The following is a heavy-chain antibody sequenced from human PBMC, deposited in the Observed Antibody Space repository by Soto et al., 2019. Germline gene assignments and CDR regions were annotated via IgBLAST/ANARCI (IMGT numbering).Heavy chain of an antibody. CDR1: GFSFSSYA. CDR2: ISYDESNK. CDR3: ARVNFQYYYDC. J-gene: IGHJ4*02. V-gene: IGHV3-30-3*01. Sequence: QVQLVESGGGVVQPGRSLRLSCAASGFSFSSYAMHWVRQAPGKGLEWVAIISYDESNKYYADSVKGRFTISRDDSKNTLYLQMNSLRAEDTAVYYCARVNFQYYYDCWGQGTLVTVSS.